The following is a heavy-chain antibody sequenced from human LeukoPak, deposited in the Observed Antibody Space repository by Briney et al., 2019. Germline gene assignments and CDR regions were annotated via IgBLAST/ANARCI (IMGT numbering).Heavy chain of an antibody. Sequence: GGSLRLSCAASGFTFSSYWMHWVRQAPGKGLVWVSRINSDGSSTSYADSVKGRFTISRDNAKNSLYLQMNSLRAEDTAVYYCAELGITMIGGVWGKGTTVTSSS. J-gene: IGHJ6*04. V-gene: IGHV3-74*01. D-gene: IGHD3-10*02. CDR1: GFTFSSYW. CDR3: AELGITMIGGV. CDR2: INSDGSST.